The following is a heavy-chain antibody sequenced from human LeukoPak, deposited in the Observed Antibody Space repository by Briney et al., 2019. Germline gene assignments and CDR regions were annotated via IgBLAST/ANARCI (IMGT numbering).Heavy chain of an antibody. CDR2: INHSGST. D-gene: IGHD5-18*01. J-gene: IGHJ4*02. Sequence: SETLSLTCAVYGGSFSGYYWSWIRQPPGKGLEWIGEINHSGSTNYNPSLKSRVTISVDTSKNQFSLKLSSVTAADTAVYYCAREDTAMVTDYWAREPWSPSPQ. V-gene: IGHV4-34*01. CDR1: GGSFSGYY. CDR3: AREDTAMVTDY.